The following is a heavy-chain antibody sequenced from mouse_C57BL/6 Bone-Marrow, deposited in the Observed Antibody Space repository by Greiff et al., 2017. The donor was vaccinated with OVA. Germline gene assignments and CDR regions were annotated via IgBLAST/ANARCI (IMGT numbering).Heavy chain of an antibody. V-gene: IGHV1-64*01. CDR3: ASVYYDYDEGPWFAY. J-gene: IGHJ3*01. Sequence: VQLQQPGAELVKPGASVKLSCKASGYTFTSYWMHWVKQRPGPGLEWIGMIHPNSGSTNYNEKFKSKATLTVDKSSSTAYMQLSSLTSEDAAVYYCASVYYDYDEGPWFAYWGQGTLVTVSA. CDR2: IHPNSGST. D-gene: IGHD2-4*01. CDR1: GYTFTSYW.